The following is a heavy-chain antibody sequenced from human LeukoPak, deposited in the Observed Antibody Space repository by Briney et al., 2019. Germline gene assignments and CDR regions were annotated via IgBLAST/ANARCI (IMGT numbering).Heavy chain of an antibody. CDR3: ARDPAYCGGDCYSPYYYYGMDV. J-gene: IGHJ6*02. Sequence: NKYYAASVKGRFTISRDNSKNTLYLQMNSLRAEDTAVYYCARDPAYCGGDCYSPYYYYGMDVWGQGTTVTVSS. V-gene: IGHV3-30*01. D-gene: IGHD2-21*02. CDR2: NK.